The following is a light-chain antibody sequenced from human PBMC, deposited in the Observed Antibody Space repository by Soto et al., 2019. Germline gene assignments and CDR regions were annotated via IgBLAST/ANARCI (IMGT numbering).Light chain of an antibody. J-gene: IGLJ1*01. V-gene: IGLV1-44*01. CDR1: PSNIGSNT. CDR2: SDT. CDR3: AAWDDRLNGAL. Sequence: SVLTQPPSASGTPGQRVTMSCSGGPSNIGSNTVSWYQHLPGTAPQLLIYSDTQRASGVADRFSGSKSGTSASLAISGHQSDDEADYYCAAWDDRLNGALFGTGTKVTVL.